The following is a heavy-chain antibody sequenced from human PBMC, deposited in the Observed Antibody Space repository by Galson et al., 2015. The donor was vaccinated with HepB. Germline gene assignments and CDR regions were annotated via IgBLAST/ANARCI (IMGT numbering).Heavy chain of an antibody. Sequence: LSLTCVVSRGSLSGYFWSWIRQSPGEGLEWIGEINHSGNTNFHPSLKSRVTMSLDTSKNQFSLNLTSVTAADTAVYYCARGELTSTWAAPGYWGQGILVTVSP. CDR1: RGSLSGYF. V-gene: IGHV4-34*01. CDR2: INHSGNT. D-gene: IGHD6-13*01. CDR3: ARGELTSTWAAPGY. J-gene: IGHJ4*02.